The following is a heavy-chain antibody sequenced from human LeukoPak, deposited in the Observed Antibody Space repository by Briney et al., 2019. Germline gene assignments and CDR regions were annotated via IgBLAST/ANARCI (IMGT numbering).Heavy chain of an antibody. CDR2: ISGSADRT. J-gene: IGHJ5*02. Sequence: GGSLRLSCAASGFTFTTYAMSWVRQAPGKGLAWVSTISGSADRTFYADAVKGRFTISRDNSKNTLYLQMNSLRAEDTAVYYCARDYCSGGSCYSAPDWFDPWGQGTLVTVSS. D-gene: IGHD2-15*01. CDR1: GFTFTTYA. V-gene: IGHV3-23*01. CDR3: ARDYCSGGSCYSAPDWFDP.